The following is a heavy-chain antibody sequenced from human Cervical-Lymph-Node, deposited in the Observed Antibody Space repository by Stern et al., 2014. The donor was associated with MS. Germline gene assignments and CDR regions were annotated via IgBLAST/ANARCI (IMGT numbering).Heavy chain of an antibody. V-gene: IGHV1-69*01. CDR2: IIPILGTP. D-gene: IGHD4-17*01. J-gene: IGHJ6*02. CDR1: GGTFSSHA. Sequence: VKLGESGAEVKKPGSSVKVSCKASGGTFSSHAINWVRQAPGQGLEWMGGIIPILGTPNHAQKFQGRVTITADDSTSTAYMELSSLRSEDTAVYYCASPTTVTVGAMDVWGQGTTVTVSS. CDR3: ASPTTVTVGAMDV.